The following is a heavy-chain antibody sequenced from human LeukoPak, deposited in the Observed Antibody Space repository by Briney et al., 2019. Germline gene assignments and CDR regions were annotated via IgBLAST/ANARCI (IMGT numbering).Heavy chain of an antibody. J-gene: IGHJ4*02. CDR3: ARHGYYVFDY. CDR2: IKEDGHEK. Sequence: GGSLRLSCAASGFTFSSYEMNWVRQAPGKGLEWLANIKEDGHEKYYVDSVQGRFTISRDNAKNSLFLQMDSLRAEDTAVYFCARHGYYVFDYWGQGTLVTVSS. V-gene: IGHV3-7*01. D-gene: IGHD4-17*01. CDR1: GFTFSSYE.